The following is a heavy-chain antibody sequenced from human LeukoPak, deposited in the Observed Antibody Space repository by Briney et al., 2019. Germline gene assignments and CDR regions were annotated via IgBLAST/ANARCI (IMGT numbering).Heavy chain of an antibody. Sequence: ASVKVSCKASGYTFTGYYMHWVRQAPGQGLEWMGWINPNSGGTNYAQKFQGRVTMTRDTSISTAYMELSRLRSDDTAVYYCARASPGYSSSCYDFDYWGQGTLVTVSS. CDR3: ARASPGYSSSCYDFDY. J-gene: IGHJ4*02. CDR2: INPNSGGT. D-gene: IGHD6-13*01. CDR1: GYTFTGYY. V-gene: IGHV1-2*02.